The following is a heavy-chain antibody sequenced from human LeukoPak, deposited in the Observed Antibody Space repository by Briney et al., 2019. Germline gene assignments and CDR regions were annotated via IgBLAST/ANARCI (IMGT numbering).Heavy chain of an antibody. J-gene: IGHJ4*02. CDR2: IYWNDDK. CDR1: GFSLSTSGVG. V-gene: IGHV2-5*01. Sequence: SGPTLVKPTQTLTLTCTFSGFSLSTSGVGVGWIRQPPGKALEWLALIYWNDDKRYSPSLKSRLTITKDTSKSQVVLTMTNMDPVDTATYYCAHEGYYQGYFGYWGQGTLVTVSS. CDR3: AHEGYYQGYFGY. D-gene: IGHD3-22*01.